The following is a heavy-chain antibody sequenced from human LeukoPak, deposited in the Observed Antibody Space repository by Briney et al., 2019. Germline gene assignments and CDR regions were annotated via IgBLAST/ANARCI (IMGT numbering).Heavy chain of an antibody. D-gene: IGHD3-16*01. Sequence: SGGSLRLSCAASGFTFSTYWMSWVRQAPGKGPEWVANIKEDSSDKKYVDSVKGRFTISRDNAKNSLYLQMNSLRVEDTAVYYCARDGGIIRFGGQDVWGQGTTVIVS. V-gene: IGHV3-7*01. J-gene: IGHJ6*02. CDR3: ARDGGIIRFGGQDV. CDR2: IKEDSSDK. CDR1: GFTFSTYW.